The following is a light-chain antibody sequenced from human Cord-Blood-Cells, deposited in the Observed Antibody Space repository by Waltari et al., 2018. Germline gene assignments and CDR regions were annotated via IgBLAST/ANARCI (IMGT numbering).Light chain of an antibody. V-gene: IGKV1-8*01. Sequence: AIRMTQSPSSFSASTGDRVTITCRASQGISSYLAWYQQKPGKAPKLLIYAASTLQSGVPSRFSGSVSGTDFTLTISCLQSEDFATYYSQQYYSYPRTFGQGTKVEIK. CDR3: QQYYSYPRT. CDR1: QGISSY. CDR2: AAS. J-gene: IGKJ1*01.